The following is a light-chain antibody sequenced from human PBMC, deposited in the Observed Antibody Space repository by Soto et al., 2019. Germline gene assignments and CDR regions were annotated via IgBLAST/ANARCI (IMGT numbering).Light chain of an antibody. CDR1: SSNIGAGYD. Sequence: QSVLTQPPSVSGAPGQRVTISCTGSSSNIGAGYDVHWYQQLPGTAPKVLIYGNINRPSGVPDRFSGSKSGTSASLAITGLKAEDEADYYCQSYDSSLSGFVVFGGGTKLTVL. CDR2: GNI. J-gene: IGLJ2*01. CDR3: QSYDSSLSGFVV. V-gene: IGLV1-40*01.